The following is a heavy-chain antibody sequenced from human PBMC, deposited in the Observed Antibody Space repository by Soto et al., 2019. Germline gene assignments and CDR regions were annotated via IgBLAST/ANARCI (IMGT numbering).Heavy chain of an antibody. CDR3: ARDGPKLYDSSGYYYVERWFDP. Sequence: ASVTVSCKASVYILTDYYMHWVRQAPGQELGWMGRINPNSGGTNYAQKFQGRVTMTRDTSISTAYMELSSLRSEDTAVYYCARDGPKLYDSSGYYYVERWFDPWGQGTLVTVSS. V-gene: IGHV1-2*06. J-gene: IGHJ5*02. CDR2: INPNSGGT. D-gene: IGHD3-22*01. CDR1: VYILTDYY.